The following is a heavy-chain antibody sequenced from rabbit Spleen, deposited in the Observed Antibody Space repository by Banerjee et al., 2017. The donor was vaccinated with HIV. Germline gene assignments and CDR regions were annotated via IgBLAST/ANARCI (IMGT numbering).Heavy chain of an antibody. CDR1: GFSFSSSYY. D-gene: IGHD2-1*01. CDR3: ARYSDNTIYSL. CDR2: IYTYYGST. J-gene: IGHJ4*01. V-gene: IGHV1S45*01. Sequence: QEQLAESGGGLGQPEGSLTLTCTASGFSFSSSYYMCWVRPAPGKGLEWIGCIYTYYGSTDCASWAKGRFTISKTSSTTVTLQVTSLTAADTDACFCARYSDNTIYSLWGPGTLVTVS.